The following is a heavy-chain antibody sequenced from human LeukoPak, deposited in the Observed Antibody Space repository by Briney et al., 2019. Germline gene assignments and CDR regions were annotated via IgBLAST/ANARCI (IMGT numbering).Heavy chain of an antibody. CDR3: AKVASSYANWFDP. J-gene: IGHJ5*02. D-gene: IGHD6-6*01. Sequence: ASVKVSCKVSGYSFTSNDINWVRQASGQGLEWIGWMNPNSGNTASAPKFQGRVTMTRDTSMSTAYMELSSLTSEDTAVYFCAKVASSYANWFDPWGQGTLVTVSS. CDR2: MNPNSGNT. V-gene: IGHV1-8*01. CDR1: GYSFTSND.